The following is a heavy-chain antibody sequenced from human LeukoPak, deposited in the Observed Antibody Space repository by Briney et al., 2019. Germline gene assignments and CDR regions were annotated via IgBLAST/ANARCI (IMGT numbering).Heavy chain of an antibody. CDR2: ISSSTNYI. CDR1: GFTFSSYS. D-gene: IGHD2-2*02. CDR3: ARGPRKGYCTSTSCYRVFDY. V-gene: IGHV3-21*01. J-gene: IGHJ4*02. Sequence: GGSLRLSCAASGFTFSSYSMNWVRQAPGKGLEWVSSISSSTNYIYYADSVKGRFTISRDDAKNSLYLQMNSLRAEDTAVYYCARGPRKGYCTSTSCYRVFDYWGQGTLVTVSS.